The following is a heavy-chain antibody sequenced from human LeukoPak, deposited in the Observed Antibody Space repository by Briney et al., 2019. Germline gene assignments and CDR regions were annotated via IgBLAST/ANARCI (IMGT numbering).Heavy chain of an antibody. CDR3: ARHAYYDFWSGYSSGGWFDP. J-gene: IGHJ5*02. D-gene: IGHD3-3*01. V-gene: IGHV4-39*01. CDR1: GGSISSSSYY. Sequence: KPSETLSLTCTVSGGSISSSSYYWGWIRQPPGKGLEWIGSIYYSGSTYYNPSPKSRVTISVDTSKNQFSLKLSSVTAADTAVYYCARHAYYDFWSGYSSGGWFDPWGQGTLVTVSS. CDR2: IYYSGST.